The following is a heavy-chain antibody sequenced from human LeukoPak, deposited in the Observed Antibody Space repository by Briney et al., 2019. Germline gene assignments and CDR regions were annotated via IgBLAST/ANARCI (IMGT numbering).Heavy chain of an antibody. Sequence: SETLSLTCAVYGGSFSGYYWSWIRQPPGKGLEWIGEINHSGSTNYNPSLKSRVTISVDTSKNQFSLKLSSVTAADTAVYYCARVGATTWYFDLWGRGTLVTVSS. J-gene: IGHJ2*01. D-gene: IGHD1-26*01. CDR3: ARVGATTWYFDL. CDR2: INHSGST. V-gene: IGHV4-34*01. CDR1: GGSFSGYY.